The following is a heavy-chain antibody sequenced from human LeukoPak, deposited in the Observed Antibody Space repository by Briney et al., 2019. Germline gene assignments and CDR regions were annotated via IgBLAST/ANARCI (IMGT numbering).Heavy chain of an antibody. D-gene: IGHD7-27*01. CDR3: ARHRGLKWGQFDY. J-gene: IGHJ4*02. CDR2: IYSGGTT. Sequence: GGSLRLSCAASGFTVSSNYMAWVRQAPGTGLEWVSLIYSGGTTYYAASVKGRFTISRDKSNNTLYLQMSSLRVEDTAVYYCARHRGLKWGQFDYWGQGALVTVSS. V-gene: IGHV3-53*01. CDR1: GFTVSSNY.